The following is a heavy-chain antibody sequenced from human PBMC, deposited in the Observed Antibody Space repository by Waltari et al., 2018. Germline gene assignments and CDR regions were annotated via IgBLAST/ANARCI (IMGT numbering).Heavy chain of an antibody. D-gene: IGHD2-2*01. Sequence: EVQLVESGGGLVQPGGSLRLSCAASGFTFSRYWMHWACQAPGKGLVWVSRINGDGGSTSYADSVKGRFTISRDNANNTLYLQMNSLRAEDTAVYYCTRTRYCSTTSCQVDWFDPWGQGTLVTVSS. CDR3: TRTRYCSTTSCQVDWFDP. J-gene: IGHJ5*02. CDR1: GFTFSRYW. V-gene: IGHV3-74*01. CDR2: INGDGGST.